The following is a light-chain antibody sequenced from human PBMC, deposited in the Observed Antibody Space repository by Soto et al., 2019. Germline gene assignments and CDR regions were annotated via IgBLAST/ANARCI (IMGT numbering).Light chain of an antibody. J-gene: IGLJ2*01. Sequence: QPVLTQSPSASASVGASVKLTCTLSSGPSSYAIAWHQQQPEKAPRYLMKLNSDGSHNKGDGIPDRFSGSSSGAEHYLTISILQSEDEADYYCQSWGTGPHVVFGGGTKVTVL. V-gene: IGLV4-69*01. CDR3: QSWGTGPHVV. CDR1: SGPSSYA. CDR2: LNSDGSH.